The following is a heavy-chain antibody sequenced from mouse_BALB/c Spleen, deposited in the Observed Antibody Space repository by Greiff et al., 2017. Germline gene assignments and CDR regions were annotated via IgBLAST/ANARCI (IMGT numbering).Heavy chain of an antibody. J-gene: IGHJ4*01. D-gene: IGHD4-1*01. CDR2: ILPGSGST. CDR1: GYTFSSYW. V-gene: IGHV1-9*01. CDR3: ARGRNWDYAMDY. Sequence: QVQLKESGAELMKPGASVKISCKATGYTFSSYWIEWVKQRPGHGLEWIGEILPGSGSTNYNEKFKGKATFTADTSSNTAYMQLSSLTSEDSAVYYCARGRNWDYAMDYWGQGTSVTVSS.